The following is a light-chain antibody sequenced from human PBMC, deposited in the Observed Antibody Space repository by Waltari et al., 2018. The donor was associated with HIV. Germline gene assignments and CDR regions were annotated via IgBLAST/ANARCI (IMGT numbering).Light chain of an antibody. J-gene: IGLJ1*01. CDR1: SSDIGGYNY. V-gene: IGLV2-8*01. CDR3: SSYAGSSNFYV. CDR2: EVS. Sequence: QSALTQPPSTSGSPGQSVTISCTGTSSDIGGYNYVSWYQQRAGKAPKLMIFEVSKRPSGVPDRFSGSKSATTASLTISGLQAEDEAEYYCSSYAGSSNFYVFGTGTTVTV.